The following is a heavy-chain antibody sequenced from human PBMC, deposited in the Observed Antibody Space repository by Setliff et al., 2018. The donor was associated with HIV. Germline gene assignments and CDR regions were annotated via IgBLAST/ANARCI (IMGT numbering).Heavy chain of an antibody. J-gene: IGHJ4*02. D-gene: IGHD3-22*01. V-gene: IGHV4-4*07. CDR2: MHTSGNT. CDR3: ARHFYGYYGSNGLPIQY. Sequence: PSETLSLTCTVSGGSINTYYWSWIRQPAGKGLEWIGRMHTSGNTNYNPSLKSRVTISVDTSKNQFSLKLSSVTAADTAVYYCARHFYGYYGSNGLPIQYWGQGTLVTVSS. CDR1: GGSINTYY.